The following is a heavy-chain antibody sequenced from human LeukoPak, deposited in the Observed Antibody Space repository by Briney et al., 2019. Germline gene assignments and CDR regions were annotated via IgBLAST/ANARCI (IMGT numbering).Heavy chain of an antibody. Sequence: SETLSLTCAVYGGSFSGYYWSWIRQPPGKGLEWIGEVNHSGSTNYNPSLKSRVTISVDTSKNQFSLKLSSVTAADTAVYYCARTRGRIMITFGGVHFDYWGQGTLVTVSS. V-gene: IGHV4-34*01. J-gene: IGHJ4*02. CDR3: ARTRGRIMITFGGVHFDY. CDR2: VNHSGST. D-gene: IGHD3-16*01. CDR1: GGSFSGYY.